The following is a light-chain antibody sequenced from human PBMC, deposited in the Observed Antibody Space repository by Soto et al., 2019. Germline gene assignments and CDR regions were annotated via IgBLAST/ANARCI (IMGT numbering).Light chain of an antibody. Sequence: QSVLTQPASVSGSPGQSITISCTGTNSDVGAHNFVSWYQQHPGKAPNLMIYEVSNRPSGVSDRFSGSKSGNTASLTISGLQAEDDADYYCNSYTNASARVFGTGTKVTVL. CDR1: NSDVGAHNF. V-gene: IGLV2-14*01. J-gene: IGLJ1*01. CDR3: NSYTNASARV. CDR2: EVS.